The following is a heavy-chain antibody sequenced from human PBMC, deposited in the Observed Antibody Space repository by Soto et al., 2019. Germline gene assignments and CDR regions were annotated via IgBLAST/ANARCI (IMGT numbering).Heavy chain of an antibody. CDR2: ISTDRGDT. CDR1: GYSFTTHD. Sequence: QVQLVQSGAEVKKPGASVKVSCKASGYSFTTHDITWLRQAPGKGLEWVGGISTDRGDTIYPQNLQGRVTITTDSSTSTVDMEVKSLRSDDTAVYYCARDDLNRGGKYFDYWGQVTLVAVSS. D-gene: IGHD2-15*01. CDR3: ARDDLNRGGKYFDY. J-gene: IGHJ4*02. V-gene: IGHV1-18*01.